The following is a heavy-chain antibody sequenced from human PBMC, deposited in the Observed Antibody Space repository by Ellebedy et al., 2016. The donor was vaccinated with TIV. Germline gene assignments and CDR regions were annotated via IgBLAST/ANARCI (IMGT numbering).Heavy chain of an antibody. J-gene: IGHJ3*02. V-gene: IGHV3-74*01. CDR2: INSDGSST. CDR1: GFTFSSYW. CDR3: ARESGSFDAFDI. Sequence: GESLKISCAASGFTFSSYWMHWVRQAPGKGLVWVSRINSDGSSTSYADSVKGRFTISRDNAKNTLYLQMNSLRAEDTAVYYCARESGSFDAFDIWGQGTMVTVSS. D-gene: IGHD1-26*01.